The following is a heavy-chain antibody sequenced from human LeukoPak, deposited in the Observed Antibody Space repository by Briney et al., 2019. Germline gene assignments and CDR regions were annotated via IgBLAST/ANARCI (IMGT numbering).Heavy chain of an antibody. CDR2: IYYRGNT. D-gene: IGHD1-26*01. CDR1: GGSISSDY. J-gene: IGHJ4*02. Sequence: SETLSLTCTVSGGSISSDYWSWIRQPPGKGLEWIGYIYYRGNTNYNPFFKSRVTISVDTSKNQFSLKLSSVTAADTAVYYCASGEWEPTLDYWGQGTLVTVSS. V-gene: IGHV4-59*01. CDR3: ASGEWEPTLDY.